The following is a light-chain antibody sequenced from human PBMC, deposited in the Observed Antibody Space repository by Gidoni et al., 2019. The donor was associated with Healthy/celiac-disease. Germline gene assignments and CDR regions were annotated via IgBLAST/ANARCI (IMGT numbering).Light chain of an antibody. Sequence: SVGDRVTITCRASQSISSYLNWYQQKPGKAPKLLIYAASSLQSGVPSRFSGSGSGTDFTLTISSLQPEDFATYYCQQSYSTPWTFGQGTKVEIK. V-gene: IGKV1-39*01. CDR3: QQSYSTPWT. CDR1: QSISSY. J-gene: IGKJ1*01. CDR2: AAS.